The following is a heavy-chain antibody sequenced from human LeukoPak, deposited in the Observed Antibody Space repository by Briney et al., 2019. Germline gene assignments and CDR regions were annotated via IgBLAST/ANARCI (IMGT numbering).Heavy chain of an antibody. CDR2: ISSSSSYI. CDR1: GFTFSSYS. Sequence: GGSLRLSCAASGFTFSSYSMNWVRQAPGKGLEWVSSISSSSSYIYYADSVKGRFTISRDNAENSLYLQMNSLRAEDTAVYYCARVLEIYDSSGYYYKVGFDYWGQGTLVTVSS. V-gene: IGHV3-21*01. D-gene: IGHD3-22*01. J-gene: IGHJ4*02. CDR3: ARVLEIYDSSGYYYKVGFDY.